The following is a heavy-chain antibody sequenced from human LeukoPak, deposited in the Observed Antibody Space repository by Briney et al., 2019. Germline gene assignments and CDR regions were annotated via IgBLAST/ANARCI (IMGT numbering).Heavy chain of an antibody. Sequence: RASVKVSCKASGYTFTSYGISWVRQAPGQGLERMGWISAYNGNTNYAQKLQGRVTMTTDTSTSTAYMELRSLRSDDTAVYYCAREPYQPLLYNFDYWGQGTLVTVSS. D-gene: IGHD2-2*02. CDR1: GYTFTSYG. CDR2: ISAYNGNT. J-gene: IGHJ4*02. V-gene: IGHV1-18*01. CDR3: AREPYQPLLYNFDY.